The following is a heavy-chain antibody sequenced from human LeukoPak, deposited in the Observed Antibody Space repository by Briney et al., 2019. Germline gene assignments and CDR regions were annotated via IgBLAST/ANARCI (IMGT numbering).Heavy chain of an antibody. CDR1: GFTFSNAY. CDR3: AKDGVYYYYGMDV. CDR2: ISYDGSNK. V-gene: IGHV3-30*18. Sequence: GGSLRLSCAASGFTFSNAYMNWVRQAPGKGLEWVAVISYDGSNKYYADSVKGRFTISRDNSKNTLYLQMNSLRAEDTAVYYCAKDGVYYYYGMDVWGQGTTVTVSS. J-gene: IGHJ6*02.